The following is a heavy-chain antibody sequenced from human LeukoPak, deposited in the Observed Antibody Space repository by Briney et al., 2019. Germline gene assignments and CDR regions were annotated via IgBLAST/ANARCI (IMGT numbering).Heavy chain of an antibody. V-gene: IGHV3-7*01. D-gene: IGHD3-22*01. J-gene: IGHJ3*02. CDR1: GFTFSNYW. CDR2: IKTDGSEK. CDR3: ARDRWHYYDSSGYYGYDAFDI. Sequence: GGSLRLSCEGSGFTFSNYWMGWVRQAPGKGLQWVANIKTDGSEKYYVDSVKGRFTISRDNAKNSLYLQMNSLRAEDTAVYYCARDRWHYYDSSGYYGYDAFDIWGQGTMVTVSS.